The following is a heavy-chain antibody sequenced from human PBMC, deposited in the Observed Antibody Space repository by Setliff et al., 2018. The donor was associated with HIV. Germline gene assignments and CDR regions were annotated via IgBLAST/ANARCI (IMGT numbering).Heavy chain of an antibody. Sequence: PGGSLRLSCAVSGFTFRQAWMSWVRQAPGKGLEWVGRIKSKTDVGTTDYAAPVKGRFTLSRDDSKNMLYLQMNSLKTEVTALYFCTTIKSYGAFDFWGQGALVTVSS. CDR3: TTIKSYGAFDF. V-gene: IGHV3-15*01. CDR2: IKSKTDVGTT. CDR1: GFTFRQAW. D-gene: IGHD5-18*01. J-gene: IGHJ4*02.